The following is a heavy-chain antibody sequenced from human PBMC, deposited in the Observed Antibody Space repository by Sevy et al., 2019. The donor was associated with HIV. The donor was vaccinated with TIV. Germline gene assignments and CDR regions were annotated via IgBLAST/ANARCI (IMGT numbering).Heavy chain of an antibody. CDR3: ARVARITIFGVADRGAFDI. V-gene: IGHV4-4*07. CDR2: MYTSGST. J-gene: IGHJ3*02. CDR1: GGSISSYY. D-gene: IGHD3-3*01. Sequence: SETLSLTCTVSGGSISSYYWSWIRQPAGKVLEWIGRMYTSGSTNYNPSLKSRVTMSVDTSKNQFSLKLSSVTAADTAVYYCARVARITIFGVADRGAFDIWGQGTMVTVSS.